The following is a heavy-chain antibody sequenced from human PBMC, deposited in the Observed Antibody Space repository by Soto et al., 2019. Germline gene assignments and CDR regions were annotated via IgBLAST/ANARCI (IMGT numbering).Heavy chain of an antibody. CDR2: VYESGHT. J-gene: IGHJ6*02. Sequence: SETLSLTCAVSGGSISSGAYSWSWIRQPPGKGLEWIGYVYESGHTYYNPSLKSRVTISVDRSKKQFSLKMNSVTAADTAVYYCARGSDFGVAPPFDYGMDVWGQGTTVTVSS. V-gene: IGHV4-30-2*01. CDR3: ARGSDFGVAPPFDYGMDV. CDR1: GGSISSGAYS. D-gene: IGHD3-3*01.